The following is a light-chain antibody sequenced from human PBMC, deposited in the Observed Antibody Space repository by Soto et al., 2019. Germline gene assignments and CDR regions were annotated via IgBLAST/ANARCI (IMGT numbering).Light chain of an antibody. J-gene: IGKJ4*01. V-gene: IGKV1-33*01. CDR1: QDINNH. CDR3: QQYVNALT. CDR2: DAS. Sequence: DIQMTQSPSSLSASAGDRVTITCQASQDINNHLNWYQQKAGRAPKLLINDASNLETGVPSRFSGSGSGTDFTLTISGLQPEDIAIYYCQQYVNALTFGGGTKVEIK.